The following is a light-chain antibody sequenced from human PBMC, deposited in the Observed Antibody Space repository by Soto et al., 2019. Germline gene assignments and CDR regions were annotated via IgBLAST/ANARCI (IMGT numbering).Light chain of an antibody. J-gene: IGLJ2*01. Sequence: QSALTQPASVSGSPGQSITIPCTGSSNDIGGYNYVSWYQQHPGRAPKLVIYKVSDRPSGVSTRFSASKSGNTASLTISGLQAEDEADYYCSSYAGSPRVVFGGGTQLTVL. CDR2: KVS. V-gene: IGLV2-14*01. CDR3: SSYAGSPRVV. CDR1: SNDIGGYNY.